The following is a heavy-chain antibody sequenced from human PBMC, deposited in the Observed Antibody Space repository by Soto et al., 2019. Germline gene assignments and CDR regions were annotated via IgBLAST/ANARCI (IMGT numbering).Heavy chain of an antibody. CDR3: AKDWWITGTSTDWFDP. Sequence: GSLRLSCAASGFTFSSYGMHWVRQAPGKGLEWVAVISYDGSNKYYADSVKGRFTISRDNSKNTLYLQMNSLRAEDTAVYYCAKDWWITGTSTDWFDPWGQGTLVTVSS. CDR2: ISYDGSNK. V-gene: IGHV3-30*18. D-gene: IGHD1-7*01. J-gene: IGHJ5*02. CDR1: GFTFSSYG.